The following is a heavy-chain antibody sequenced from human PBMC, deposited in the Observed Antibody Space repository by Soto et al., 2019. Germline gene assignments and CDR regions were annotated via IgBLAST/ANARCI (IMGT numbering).Heavy chain of an antibody. Sequence: QVQLQESGPGLVKPSETLSLTCNVSGGSIIKFYWAWIRKTAGNGLEWMGRVYATGTTDYNPSLRSRVAMSVDISKKTFSLRLRSVTGADSGVYYCVRDRSKSLRDWFGPWGQGILVTVSS. CDR2: VYATGTT. J-gene: IGHJ5*02. V-gene: IGHV4-4*07. CDR1: GGSIIKFY. CDR3: VRDRSKSLRDWFGP.